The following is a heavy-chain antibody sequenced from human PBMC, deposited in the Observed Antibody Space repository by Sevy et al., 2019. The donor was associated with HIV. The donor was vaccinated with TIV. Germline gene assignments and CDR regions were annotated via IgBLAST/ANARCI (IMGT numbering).Heavy chain of an antibody. CDR3: VRERNFKYGDPRWQ. CDR1: GFTLASEFSFSSYY. V-gene: IGHV3-74*01. CDR2: LNSDGSVA. J-gene: IGHJ4*02. D-gene: IGHD4-17*01. Sequence: GGSLRLSCAASGFTLASEFSFSSYYMHWVRQVPGKELVWVSCLNSDGSVATYADSVNGRVTISRDNAKKTLYLQINSLKAVDTAVYYCVRERNFKYGDPRWQWGQGTLVTVSS.